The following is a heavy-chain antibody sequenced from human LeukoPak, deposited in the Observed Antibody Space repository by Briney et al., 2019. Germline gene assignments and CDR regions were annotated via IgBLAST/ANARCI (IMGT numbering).Heavy chain of an antibody. CDR1: GFTFSSNG. V-gene: IGHV3-30*12. CDR3: ARSHYYDSSGYQDY. Sequence: GGSLRLSCVASGFTFSSNGMHWVRQAPGKGLEWVSFIKKDESEKWYVDSVKGRFTISRDNAKNSLYLQMNSLRAEDTAVYYCARSHYYDSSGYQDYWGQGTLVTVSS. J-gene: IGHJ4*02. D-gene: IGHD3-22*01. CDR2: IKKDESEK.